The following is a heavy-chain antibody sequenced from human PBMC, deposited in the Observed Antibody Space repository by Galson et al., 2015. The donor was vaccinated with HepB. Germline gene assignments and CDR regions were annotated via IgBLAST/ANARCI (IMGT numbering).Heavy chain of an antibody. V-gene: IGHV1-69*02. CDR1: GGTFSSYT. J-gene: IGHJ6*02. CDR2: IIPILGIA. D-gene: IGHD5-18*01. Sequence: SVKVSCKASGGTFSSYTISWVRQAPGQGLEWMGRIIPILGIANYAQKFQGRVTITADKSTSTAYMELSSLRSEDTAVYYCARQNVDTAIFRSKSYGMDVWGQGTTVTVSS. CDR3: ARQNVDTAIFRSKSYGMDV.